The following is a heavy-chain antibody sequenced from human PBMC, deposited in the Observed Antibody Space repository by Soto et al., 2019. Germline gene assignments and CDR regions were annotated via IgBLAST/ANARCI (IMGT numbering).Heavy chain of an antibody. V-gene: IGHV4-31*03. D-gene: IGHD6-25*01. J-gene: IGHJ6*02. CDR1: GGSISSVGHY. CDR2: IYYSGST. Sequence: SETLSLTCSVSGGSISSVGHYWTWIRQQPGKGLEWIGYIYYSGSTDYNPSLKSRVTISVDRSKNQFSLNLSSVTAADTAIYYCARESGGYDSSTRYGLDVWGQGTTVTVSS. CDR3: ARESGGYDSSTRYGLDV.